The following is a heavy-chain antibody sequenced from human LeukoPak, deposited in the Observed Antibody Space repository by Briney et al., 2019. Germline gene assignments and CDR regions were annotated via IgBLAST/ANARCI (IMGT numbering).Heavy chain of an antibody. J-gene: IGHJ4*02. CDR1: GGSISSTNW. Sequence: KASETLSLTCGVSGGSISSTNWWSWVRQPPGQGLEWIGEISLTGETNYSPSLNGRVTMSLDESRNQLSLDLTSVTAADTAVYYCAREGGFYRPLDYSGQGTLVTVSS. CDR2: ISLTGET. CDR3: AREGGFYRPLDY. V-gene: IGHV4-4*02. D-gene: IGHD3-3*01.